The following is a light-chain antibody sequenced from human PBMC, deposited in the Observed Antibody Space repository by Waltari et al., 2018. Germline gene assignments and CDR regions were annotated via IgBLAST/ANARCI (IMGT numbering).Light chain of an antibody. Sequence: QSALTQPPSASGSPGQSVTVSCTGSSSDVGGYNYVSWYQQHPGKAPKVIIYEVNKRPSGVHDRFSGSKSGNTASLTVSGLQAEDEADYYCSSYAGINNFVFGTGTRVTVL. CDR3: SSYAGINNFV. J-gene: IGLJ1*01. V-gene: IGLV2-8*01. CDR2: EVN. CDR1: SSDVGGYNY.